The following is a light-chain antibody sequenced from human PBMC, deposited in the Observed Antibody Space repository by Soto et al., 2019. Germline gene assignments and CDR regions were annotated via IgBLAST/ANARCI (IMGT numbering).Light chain of an antibody. J-gene: IGLJ2*01. V-gene: IGLV1-44*01. CDR3: AEWDESLNGVV. CDR1: SSNIGSNS. CDR2: SSN. Sequence: QSVLTQPPSASGTPGQRVTISCSGSSSNIGSNSVNWYQQLPGTAPKLLMYSSNQRPSGVPDRFSGSKSGTSASLAISGLQSEDEADYYCAEWDESLNGVVFGGGTQLTVL.